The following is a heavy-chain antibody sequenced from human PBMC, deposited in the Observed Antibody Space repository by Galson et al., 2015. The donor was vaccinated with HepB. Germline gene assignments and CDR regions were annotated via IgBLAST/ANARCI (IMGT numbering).Heavy chain of an antibody. D-gene: IGHD1-26*01. J-gene: IGHJ4*02. Sequence: SVKVSCKASGYRFSMYGVSWVRQAPGQGLEWMGWIATSSGNTNYAHRLQGRLTMTTDTSKDTAYMELRSLRSEDTAVYYCVRERRFIGPRSTPYYFFDHWVQGTLVTVS. CDR2: IATSSGNT. V-gene: IGHV1-18*01. CDR1: GYRFSMYG. CDR3: VRERRFIGPRSTPYYFFDH.